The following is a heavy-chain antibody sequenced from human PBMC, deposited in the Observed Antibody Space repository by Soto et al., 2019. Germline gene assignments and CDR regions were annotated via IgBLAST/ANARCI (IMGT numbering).Heavy chain of an antibody. CDR2: IYYSGGST. V-gene: IGHV4-59*01. J-gene: IGHJ5*02. D-gene: IGHD3-22*01. Sequence: SETLSLTCTVSGASISSFSWNWIRQPPGRALEWIGYIYYSGGSTNYNPSLKSRITISVDTSKNQFSLKLSSVTAADTAVYYFARALVRSSEINWFDPWGQGTLVTV. CDR1: GASISSFS. CDR3: ARALVRSSEINWFDP.